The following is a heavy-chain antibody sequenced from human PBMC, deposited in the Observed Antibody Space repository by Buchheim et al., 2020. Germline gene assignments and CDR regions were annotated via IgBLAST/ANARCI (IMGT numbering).Heavy chain of an antibody. Sequence: QVQLVQSGPAVKKPGSSVKVSCKASGGTFNNYAISWVRQAPGQGLEWMGIINPISDTPNYAQKFQGRVTITADESTNTLYMELSSLRSEDTAVYYCARGPDQGYYDSSGYFVPDDYWGQGTL. D-gene: IGHD3-22*01. V-gene: IGHV1-69*18. CDR1: GGTFNNYA. J-gene: IGHJ4*02. CDR3: ARGPDQGYYDSSGYFVPDDY. CDR2: INPISDTP.